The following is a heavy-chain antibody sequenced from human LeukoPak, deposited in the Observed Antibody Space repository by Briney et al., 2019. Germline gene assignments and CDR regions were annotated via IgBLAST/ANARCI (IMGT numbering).Heavy chain of an antibody. J-gene: IGHJ6*02. V-gene: IGHV1-18*01. CDR1: GYTFTSYG. CDR2: ISAYNGNT. Sequence: ASVKVSCKASGYTFTSYGISWVRQAPGQGLEWMGWISAYNGNTNYAQKLQGRVTMTTDTSTSTAYMELRSLRSDDTAVYYCARAIPSPYYDILTGYGQEYYGMDVWGQGTTVTVSS. D-gene: IGHD3-9*01. CDR3: ARAIPSPYYDILTGYGQEYYGMDV.